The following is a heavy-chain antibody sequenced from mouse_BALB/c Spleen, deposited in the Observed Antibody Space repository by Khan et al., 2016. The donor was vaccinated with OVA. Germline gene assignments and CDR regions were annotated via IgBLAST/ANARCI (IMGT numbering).Heavy chain of an antibody. CDR3: ERKNYYGYAMDY. CDR1: GYSITSGYA. V-gene: IGHV3-2*02. Sequence: EVQLQESAPGLVKPSQSLSLTCTVTGYSITSGYAWNWTRQFPGNKLEWMAYISYSGSTSYNPSLRSRISITRDTSKNQFFLQLNSVTTEDTATYYCERKNYYGYAMDYWGQGTSVTVSS. D-gene: IGHD1-1*01. CDR2: ISYSGST. J-gene: IGHJ4*01.